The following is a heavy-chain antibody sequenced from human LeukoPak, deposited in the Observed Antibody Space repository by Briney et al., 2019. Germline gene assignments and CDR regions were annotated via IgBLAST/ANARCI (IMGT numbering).Heavy chain of an antibody. D-gene: IGHD3-3*01. CDR3: ARGKDHDFWNPFDH. J-gene: IGHJ4*02. Sequence: GGSLRLSCAASEFTFSTYDMGWVRQAPGKGLEWVSAITSRGESTEYTDSVKGRFTISRDNSKNTLYLQMDSLRAEDTAAYYCARGKDHDFWNPFDHWGQGTLVTVSS. CDR1: EFTFSTYD. CDR2: ITSRGEST. V-gene: IGHV3-23*01.